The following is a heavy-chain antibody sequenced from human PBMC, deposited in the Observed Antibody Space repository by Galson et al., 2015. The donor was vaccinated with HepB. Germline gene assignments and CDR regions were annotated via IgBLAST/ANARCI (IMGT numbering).Heavy chain of an antibody. CDR3: AAVDHLYGGKPIDY. D-gene: IGHD4-23*01. V-gene: IGHV3-15*01. CDR2: IKSKIDGGTT. Sequence: SLRLSCAASGLTFTDAWMTWVRQAPGKGLEWVGRIKSKIDGGTTDYVAPVKGRFTISRDDSKNTLYLQMNSLKTEDTAVYYCAAVDHLYGGKPIDYWGQGTLVTVSS. J-gene: IGHJ4*02. CDR1: GLTFTDAW.